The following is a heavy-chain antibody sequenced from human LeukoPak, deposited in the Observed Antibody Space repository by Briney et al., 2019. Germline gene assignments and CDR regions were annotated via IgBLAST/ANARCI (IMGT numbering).Heavy chain of an antibody. V-gene: IGHV4-39*07. Sequence: PSETLSLTCTVSGGSISSSSYYWGWIRQPPGKGLEWIGSIYYSGSTYYNPSLKSRVTISVDTSKNQFSLKLSSVTAADTAVYYCARGRDAYYYGMDVWGQGTTVTVSS. CDR3: ARGRDAYYYGMDV. CDR1: GGSISSSSYY. J-gene: IGHJ6*02. CDR2: IYYSGST.